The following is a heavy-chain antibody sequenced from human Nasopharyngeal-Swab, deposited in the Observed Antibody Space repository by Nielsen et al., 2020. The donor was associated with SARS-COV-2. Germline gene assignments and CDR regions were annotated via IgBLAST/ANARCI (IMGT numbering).Heavy chain of an antibody. CDR2: IYYSGST. Sequence: WIRQPRGKGLEWIGSIYYSGSTYYNPSLKSRVTISVDTSKNQFSLKLSSVTAADTAVYYCARERGRGGIWNYYYYYMDVWGKGTTVTVSS. J-gene: IGHJ6*03. CDR3: ARERGRGGIWNYYYYYMDV. V-gene: IGHV4-39*07. D-gene: IGHD3-10*01.